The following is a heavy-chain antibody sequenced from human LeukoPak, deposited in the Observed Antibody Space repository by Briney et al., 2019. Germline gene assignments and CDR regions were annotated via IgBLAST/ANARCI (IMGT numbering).Heavy chain of an antibody. J-gene: IGHJ4*02. CDR1: GFRFDNFA. Sequence: PGGSLRLSCVISGFRFDNFAMHWVRQAPGKGLEWVAGINWSNMTVVYADAVKGRFTISRDNSKNSLYLLLNDLRAEDTAFYFCAKDSSGGVSSAGILDHWGPGTLVSVSP. CDR2: INWSNMTV. D-gene: IGHD6-13*01. CDR3: AKDSSGGVSSAGILDH. V-gene: IGHV3-9*01.